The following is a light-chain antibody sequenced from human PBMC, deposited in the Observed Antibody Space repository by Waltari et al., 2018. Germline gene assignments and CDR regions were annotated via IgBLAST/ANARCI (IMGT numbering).Light chain of an antibody. CDR2: EVS. CDR1: DSDVGGYDF. J-gene: IGLJ1*01. V-gene: IGLV2-14*01. CDR3: SSYTTSSAPGV. Sequence: QSALTQPASVSGSPGQSITISCSGTDSDVGGYDFVSWYQQHPGKAPHLLIYEVSNRPSGISNRVSASKSGNTASLTISGLQAEDEADYYCSSYTTSSAPGVFGTGTRVTVL.